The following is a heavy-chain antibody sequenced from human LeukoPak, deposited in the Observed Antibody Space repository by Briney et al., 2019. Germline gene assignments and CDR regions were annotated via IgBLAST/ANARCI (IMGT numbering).Heavy chain of an antibody. D-gene: IGHD3-10*01. V-gene: IGHV3-74*01. CDR2: IHGDGTFT. CDR3: ARDLVLGSGSYGQ. CDR1: GLTFSTYW. Sequence: GGSLRLSCAASGLTFSTYWMDWVRQAPGKGLVWVSRIHGDGTFTTSADSVKGRFTISRDNAQNMVYLQMNSLRVEDTAVYYCARDLVLGSGSYGQWGQGTLVTVSS. J-gene: IGHJ4*02.